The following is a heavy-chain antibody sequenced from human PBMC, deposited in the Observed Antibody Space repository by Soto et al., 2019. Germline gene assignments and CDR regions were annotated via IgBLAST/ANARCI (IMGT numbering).Heavy chain of an antibody. J-gene: IGHJ5*02. CDR1: GFNFNTYG. Sequence: PGGSLRLSCAASGFNFNTYGMHWVRQAPGKGLEWVAVIWYDGSNKFYADSVKGRFTIARDNSKNTLYLQMNSLRGEDTAVYYCARGFRGGDADWFDPWGQGTLVTVSS. D-gene: IGHD2-21*02. CDR3: ARGFRGGDADWFDP. CDR2: IWYDGSNK. V-gene: IGHV3-33*01.